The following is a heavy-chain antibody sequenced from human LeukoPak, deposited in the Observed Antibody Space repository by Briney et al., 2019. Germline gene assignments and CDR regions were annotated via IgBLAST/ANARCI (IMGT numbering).Heavy chain of an antibody. V-gene: IGHV1-8*01. CDR1: GYSLSTFD. CDR3: ARGGILVQGVTILYGMDV. J-gene: IGHJ6*02. D-gene: IGHD3-10*01. Sequence: ASVKVSCKTSGYSLSTFDINWVRQATGQGLEWMGWMNLNSGNTNYEQKFQGRLTMTRDTSISTAYMELSSLRSEDTAVYYCARGGILVQGVTILYGMDVWGQGTTVTVSS. CDR2: MNLNSGNT.